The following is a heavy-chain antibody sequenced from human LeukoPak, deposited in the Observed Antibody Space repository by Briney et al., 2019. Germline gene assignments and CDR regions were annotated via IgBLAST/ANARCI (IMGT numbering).Heavy chain of an antibody. J-gene: IGHJ4*02. V-gene: IGHV4-59*01. D-gene: IGHD3-9*01. CDR3: ASSYYDILTGYPGGPFDY. CDR1: GGSISTYY. CDR2: IYYSGST. Sequence: SETLSLTCTVSGGSISTYYWSWIRQPPGKGLEWVGNIYYSGSTIYNPSLKSRVTMSVDTSKNQFSLNLTSVTAADTAVYYCASSYYDILTGYPGGPFDYWGQGTLVTVSS.